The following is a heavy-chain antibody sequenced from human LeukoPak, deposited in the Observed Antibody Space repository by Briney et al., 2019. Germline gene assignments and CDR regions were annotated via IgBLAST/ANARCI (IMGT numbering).Heavy chain of an antibody. V-gene: IGHV3-23*01. Sequence: PGGSLRLSCAASGFTFSSYAMSWVRQAPGKGLEWVSAISGSGGSTYYADSVKGRFTISRDNSKNTLYLQMNSLRAEDTAVYYCAKERAYCGGVCPNWFDPWGQGTLVTVSS. J-gene: IGHJ5*02. D-gene: IGHD2-21*01. CDR2: ISGSGGST. CDR1: GFTFSSYA. CDR3: AKERAYCGGVCPNWFDP.